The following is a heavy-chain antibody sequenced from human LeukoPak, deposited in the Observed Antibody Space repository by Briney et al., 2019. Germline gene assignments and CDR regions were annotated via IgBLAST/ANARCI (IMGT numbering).Heavy chain of an antibody. CDR1: GYTFTSYD. V-gene: IGHV1-8*01. D-gene: IGHD3-10*01. Sequence: ASVKVSCKASGYTFTSYDINWVRQATGQGLEWMGWMNPNSGNTGYAQKFQGRVTMTRNTSISTAYMELSSLRSEDTAVYYCARADMVRGVLNFDYWGQGTLVTDSS. J-gene: IGHJ4*02. CDR2: MNPNSGNT. CDR3: ARADMVRGVLNFDY.